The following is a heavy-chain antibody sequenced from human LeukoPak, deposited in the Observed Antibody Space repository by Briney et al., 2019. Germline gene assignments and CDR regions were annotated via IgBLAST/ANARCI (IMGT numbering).Heavy chain of an antibody. CDR1: EFIFSDYE. Sequence: GGSLRLSCATSEFIFSDYEMHWVRQTPGKGLEYVSGISSNGLSIFYAMSVKGRFTISRDNSKKNLYLQMGSLKTDDMAVYYCARSTEGTTHFDYWGHGILVTVSS. V-gene: IGHV3-64*01. D-gene: IGHD1-26*01. J-gene: IGHJ4*01. CDR3: ARSTEGTTHFDY. CDR2: ISSNGLSI.